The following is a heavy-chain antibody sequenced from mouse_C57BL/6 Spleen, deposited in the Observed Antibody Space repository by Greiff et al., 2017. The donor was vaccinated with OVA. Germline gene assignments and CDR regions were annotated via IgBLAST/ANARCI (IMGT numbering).Heavy chain of an antibody. CDR3: AICTTEYWYFDV. D-gene: IGHD1-1*01. V-gene: IGHV1-59*01. CDR1: GYTFTSYW. J-gene: IGHJ1*03. CDR2: IDPSDSYT. Sequence: VQLQQPGAELVRPGPSVKLSCKASGYTFTSYWMHWVKQRPGQGLEWIGVIDPSDSYTNYNQKFKGKATLTVDTSSSTAYMQLSSLTSEDSAVYYCAICTTEYWYFDVWGTGTTVTVSS.